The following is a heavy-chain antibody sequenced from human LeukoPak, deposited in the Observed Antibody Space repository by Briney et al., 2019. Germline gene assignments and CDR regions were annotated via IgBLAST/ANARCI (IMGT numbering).Heavy chain of an antibody. CDR2: ISASTSTT. Sequence: GGSLRLSCAASGFTFSNYAMSWVRQSPGKGLEWVPAISASTSTTYYADSVKGRFTISRDNSKNTLYLQMNSLRAEDTAVYYCATGIAVAGTGYWGQGTLVTVSS. D-gene: IGHD6-19*01. CDR1: GFTFSNYA. CDR3: ATGIAVAGTGY. V-gene: IGHV3-23*01. J-gene: IGHJ4*02.